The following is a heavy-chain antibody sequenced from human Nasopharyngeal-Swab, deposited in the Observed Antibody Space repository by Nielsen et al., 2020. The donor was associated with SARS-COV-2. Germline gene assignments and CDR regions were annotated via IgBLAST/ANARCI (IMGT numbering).Heavy chain of an antibody. Sequence: GGSLRLSCAASGFTFSDYYMSWIRQAPGKGLEWVSYISSSSSYTNYADSVKGRFTISRDNAKNSLYLQMNSLRADDTAVYYCARGSIRGIIISDFDYWDQGTLVTVSS. V-gene: IGHV3-11*05. D-gene: IGHD3-10*01. J-gene: IGHJ4*02. CDR2: ISSSSSYT. CDR1: GFTFSDYY. CDR3: ARGSIRGIIISDFDY.